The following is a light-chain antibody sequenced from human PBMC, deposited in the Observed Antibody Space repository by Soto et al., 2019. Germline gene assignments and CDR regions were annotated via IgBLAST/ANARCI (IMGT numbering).Light chain of an antibody. Sequence: DIQMTQSPSSLSASVSERVTITCRASQSVRSYLNWYQQKPGKDPKLLIFAASSLQSGTPSRFSGSGSGTDFTLTISTLQPEDFATYYCQQSYSTPWTFGQGTKVEIK. CDR2: AAS. CDR3: QQSYSTPWT. V-gene: IGKV1-39*01. CDR1: QSVRSY. J-gene: IGKJ1*01.